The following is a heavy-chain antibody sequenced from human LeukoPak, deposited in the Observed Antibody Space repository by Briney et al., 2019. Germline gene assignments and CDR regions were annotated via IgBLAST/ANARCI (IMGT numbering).Heavy chain of an antibody. CDR2: IYYSGST. V-gene: IGHV4-59*01. J-gene: IGHJ4*02. Sequence: PSETLSLTCTVSGGSISSYYWSWIQQPPGKGLEWIGYIYYSGSTNYNPSLKSRVTISVDTSKNQFSLKLSSVTAAGTAVYYCARGSPYSSSFCFDYWGQGTLVTVSS. D-gene: IGHD6-6*01. CDR1: GGSISSYY. CDR3: ARGSPYSSSFCFDY.